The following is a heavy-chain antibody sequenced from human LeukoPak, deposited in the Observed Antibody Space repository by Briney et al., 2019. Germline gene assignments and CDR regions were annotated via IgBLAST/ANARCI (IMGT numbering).Heavy chain of an antibody. CDR2: INAGNGNT. J-gene: IGHJ4*02. Sequence: ASVKVSCKASGYTFTSYAMHWVRQAPGQRLEWMGWINAGNGNTKYSQKFQGRVTMTRDTSISTAYMELSRLRSDDTAVYYCASWGTRGITRVDYWGQGTLVTVSS. CDR3: ASWGTRGITRVDY. V-gene: IGHV1-3*01. D-gene: IGHD3-16*01. CDR1: GYTFTSYA.